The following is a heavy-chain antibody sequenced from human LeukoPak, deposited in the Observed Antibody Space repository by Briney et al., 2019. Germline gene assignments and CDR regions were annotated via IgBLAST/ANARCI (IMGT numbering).Heavy chain of an antibody. CDR2: IYYSGST. Sequence: PSETLSLTCTVSGGSISSSSYYWGWIRQPPGKGLEWIGSIYYSGSTYYNPSLKSRVTISVDTSKNQFSLKLSSVIAADTAVYYCAGHRDSGSYYWGQGTLATVSS. CDR3: AGHRDSGSYY. D-gene: IGHD1-26*01. J-gene: IGHJ4*02. CDR1: GGSISSSSYY. V-gene: IGHV4-39*01.